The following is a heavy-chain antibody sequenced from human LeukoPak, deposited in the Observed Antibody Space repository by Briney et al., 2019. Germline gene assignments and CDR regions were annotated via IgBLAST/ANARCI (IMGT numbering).Heavy chain of an antibody. V-gene: IGHV3-43*02. D-gene: IGHD3-22*01. J-gene: IGHJ4*02. CDR2: ISGDGGST. CDR3: AKGDSSGYYAYYFDY. CDR1: GLTFDDYA. Sequence: GGSLRLSCAASGLTFDDYAMHWVRHAPGKGLEWVSLISGDGGSTYYADSVKGRFTISRDNSKNSLYLQMKSLRSEDTALYYCAKGDSSGYYAYYFDYWGQGTLVTVSS.